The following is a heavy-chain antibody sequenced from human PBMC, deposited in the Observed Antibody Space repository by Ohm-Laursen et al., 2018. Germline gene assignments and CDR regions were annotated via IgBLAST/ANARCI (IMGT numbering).Heavy chain of an antibody. Sequence: SLRLSCAASGFTFSDHYMDWVRQAPGKGLEWVSAIRAGGGNTYYADSVKGRFTISRDNSKNTLYLQMNSLRAEDTAVYYCAKRDVSNYHCVDSWGQGTLVTVSS. CDR3: AKRDVSNYHCVDS. V-gene: IGHV3-23*01. J-gene: IGHJ4*02. D-gene: IGHD4-11*01. CDR1: GFTFSDHY. CDR2: IRAGGGNT.